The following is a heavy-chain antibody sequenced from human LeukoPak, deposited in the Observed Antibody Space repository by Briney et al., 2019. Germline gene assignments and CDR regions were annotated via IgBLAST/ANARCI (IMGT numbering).Heavy chain of an antibody. CDR1: GFXFSDYA. J-gene: IGHJ4*02. CDR3: ARGSVALY. Sequence: GGSLRLSCEASGFXFSDYAINWVRQAPGKGREWVSYISSSGSTIYYADSVKGRSTISRDNAKNSLYLQMNSLRAEDTAFYYCARGSVALYWGQGTLVTVSS. V-gene: IGHV3-48*03. D-gene: IGHD3-10*01. CDR2: ISSSGSTI.